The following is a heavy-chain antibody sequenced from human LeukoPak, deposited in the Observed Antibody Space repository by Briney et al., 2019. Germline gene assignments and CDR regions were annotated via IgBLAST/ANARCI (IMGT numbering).Heavy chain of an antibody. CDR3: ASGGTDSSDGFDP. CDR2: IYYSGST. J-gene: IGHJ5*02. V-gene: IGHV4-30-4*08. D-gene: IGHD6-19*01. Sequence: SETLSLTCTVSGGSISSGDYYWSWIRQPPGKGLEWIGYIYYSGSTNYNPSLKSRVTISVDTSKNQFSLKLSSVTAADTAVYYCASGGTDSSDGFDPWGQGTLVTVSS. CDR1: GGSISSGDYY.